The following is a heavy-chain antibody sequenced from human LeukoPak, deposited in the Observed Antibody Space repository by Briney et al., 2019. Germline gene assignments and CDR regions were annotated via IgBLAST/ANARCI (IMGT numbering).Heavy chain of an antibody. V-gene: IGHV3-21*01. CDR2: ISSSSSYI. J-gene: IGHJ3*02. Sequence: PGGSLRLSCAASGFTFSSYSMNWVRQAPGKGLEWVSSISSSSSYIYYADSVKGRFTISRDNAKNSLYLQMNSLRAEDTAVYYCAREEGYRSSTSCPTFDAFDIWGQGTMVTVSS. CDR3: AREEGYRSSTSCPTFDAFDI. CDR1: GFTFSSYS. D-gene: IGHD2-2*01.